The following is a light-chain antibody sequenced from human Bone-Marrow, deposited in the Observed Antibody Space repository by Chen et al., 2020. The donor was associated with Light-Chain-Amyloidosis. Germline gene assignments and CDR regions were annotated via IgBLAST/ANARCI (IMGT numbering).Light chain of an antibody. Sequence: SYELTQPPSVSVSPGQTARIPCSGDDSPRKSAYWYQPKPGQAPVMVIHRETERPSGISERFSGSSAGTTATLTISGVQAEDEADYHCQSADSSGTYEVIFGGGTKLTVL. J-gene: IGLJ2*01. CDR3: QSADSSGTYEVI. CDR1: DSPRKS. CDR2: RET. V-gene: IGLV3-25*03.